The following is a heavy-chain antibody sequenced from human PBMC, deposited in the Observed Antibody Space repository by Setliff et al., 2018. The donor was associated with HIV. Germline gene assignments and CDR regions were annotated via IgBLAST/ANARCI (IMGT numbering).Heavy chain of an antibody. CDR1: GGTFSRYT. V-gene: IGHV1-69*05. D-gene: IGHD4-4*01. J-gene: IGHJ4*02. CDR3: VKEYHTEVTDTRVANYFDY. CDR2: LIPFFGTA. Sequence: SVKVSCKASGGTFSRYTIAWVRQAPGQGLDWVGGLIPFFGTANYAQKFQGRVTIATDEYASTAYMELRSLRSEDTAIYYCVKEYHTEVTDTRVANYFDYWGQGTLVTVSS.